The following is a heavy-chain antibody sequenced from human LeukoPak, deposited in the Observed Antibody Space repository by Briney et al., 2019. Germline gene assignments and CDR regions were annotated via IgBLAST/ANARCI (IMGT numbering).Heavy chain of an antibody. CDR1: GYTFTSYG. J-gene: IGHJ3*02. D-gene: IGHD5-18*01. CDR3: ARDGLGYGYEGSAFDI. V-gene: IGHV1-18*01. Sequence: GASVKVSCKASGYTFTSYGISWVRQAPGQGLEWMGWISAYNGNTNYAQKLQGRVTMTTDTSTSTAYMELRSLRSDDTAVYYCARDGLGYGYEGSAFDIWGQGTMVTVSS. CDR2: ISAYNGNT.